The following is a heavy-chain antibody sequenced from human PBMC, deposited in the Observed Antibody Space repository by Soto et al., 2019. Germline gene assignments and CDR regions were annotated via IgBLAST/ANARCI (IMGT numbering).Heavy chain of an antibody. CDR2: ISPIHGIV. V-gene: IGHV1-69*10. CDR3: ARDGISGAEPFEI. Sequence: GASVKVSCKASGGTFSSYTISWVRQAPGRGLEWMGWISPIHGIVNYAQKIQGRVTMTADKSTTTAYMELRSLRSDDTAVYYCARDGISGAEPFEIWGQGTMVTVSS. CDR1: GGTFSSYT. D-gene: IGHD1-20*01. J-gene: IGHJ3*02.